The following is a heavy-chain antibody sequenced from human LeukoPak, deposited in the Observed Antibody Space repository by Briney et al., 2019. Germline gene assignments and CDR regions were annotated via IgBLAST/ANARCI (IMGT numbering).Heavy chain of an antibody. V-gene: IGHV1-8*01. CDR1: GYTFTSYD. J-gene: IGHJ5*02. Sequence: ASVKVSCKASGYTFTSYDINWVRQATGQGLEWMGWMNPNSGNTGYAQKFQGRVTMTRNTSISTAYMELRSLRSDDAAVYYCARDGAAAAGWFDPWGQGTLVTVSS. D-gene: IGHD6-13*01. CDR3: ARDGAAAAGWFDP. CDR2: MNPNSGNT.